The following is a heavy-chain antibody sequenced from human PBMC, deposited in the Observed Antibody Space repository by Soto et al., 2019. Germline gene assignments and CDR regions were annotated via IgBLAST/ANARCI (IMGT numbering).Heavy chain of an antibody. V-gene: IGHV3-23*01. CDR3: ARRASGGTYFDY. J-gene: IGHJ4*02. D-gene: IGHD1-26*01. Sequence: PGGSLRLSCAVSGFLVNNYDNSWVRQAPGKGLEWVSGISGVDDSTSCADSVKGRLTISRDNSKNTLFLQMNNLRAADTAVYYCARRASGGTYFDYWGQGTLVTAPQ. CDR1: GFLVNNYD. CDR2: ISGVDDST.